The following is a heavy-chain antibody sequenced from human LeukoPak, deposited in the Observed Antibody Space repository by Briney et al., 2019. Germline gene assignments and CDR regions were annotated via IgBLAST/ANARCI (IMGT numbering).Heavy chain of an antibody. CDR3: ASGSSSWYLFDY. D-gene: IGHD6-13*01. CDR2: IKQDGSEK. Sequence: GGSLRLSCAASGFTFSSYWMSWVRQAPGKGLEWVANIKQDGSEKYYVDSVKGRSTISRDNAKNSLYLQMNSLRAEDTAVYYCASGSSSWYLFDYWGQGTLVTVSS. CDR1: GFTFSSYW. J-gene: IGHJ4*02. V-gene: IGHV3-7*01.